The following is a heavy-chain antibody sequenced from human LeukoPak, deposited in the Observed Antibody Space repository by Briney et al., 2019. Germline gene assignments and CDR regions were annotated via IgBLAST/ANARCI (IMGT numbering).Heavy chain of an antibody. V-gene: IGHV4-39*01. CDR2: IYYSGTT. D-gene: IGHD3-10*01. CDR3: TRLRVRGSIMYYFDN. Sequence: WGWIRQSXXXGLXWIANIYYSGTTHYNPSLKSRVTLSVDTPKNQFSLKLNSVTAADTAVYYCTRLRVRGSIMYYFDNWGQGPLVTVSS. J-gene: IGHJ4*02.